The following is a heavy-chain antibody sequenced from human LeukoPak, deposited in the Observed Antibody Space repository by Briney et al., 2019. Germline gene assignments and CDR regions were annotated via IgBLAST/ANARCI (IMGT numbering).Heavy chain of an antibody. Sequence: GGSLRLSCAASGFTFSNAWMNWVRQAPGKGLEWVGRIKSKTDGGTTDYAAPAKGRFTISRDDSKNTLYLQMNSLKTEDAAVYYCTTDNYGSGSHADYWGQGTLVTVSS. V-gene: IGHV3-15*07. CDR2: IKSKTDGGTT. J-gene: IGHJ4*02. D-gene: IGHD3-10*01. CDR1: GFTFSNAW. CDR3: TTDNYGSGSHADY.